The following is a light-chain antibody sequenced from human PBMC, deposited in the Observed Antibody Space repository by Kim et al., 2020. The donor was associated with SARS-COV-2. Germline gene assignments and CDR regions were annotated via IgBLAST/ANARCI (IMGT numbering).Light chain of an antibody. Sequence: DIQMTQSPSTLSASVGDRVTITCRASQTITRWLAWYHQKLGKAPELLIYGASTLRSGVPSRFSGSGSGTEFTLTINGLQPDDFATYYCQQYNLYPLTFGGGTKVDIK. CDR1: QTITRW. V-gene: IGKV1-5*01. CDR3: QQYNLYPLT. CDR2: GAS. J-gene: IGKJ4*01.